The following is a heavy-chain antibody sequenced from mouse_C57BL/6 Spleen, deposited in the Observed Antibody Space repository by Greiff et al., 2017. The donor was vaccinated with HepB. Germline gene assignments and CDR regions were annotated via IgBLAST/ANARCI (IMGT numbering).Heavy chain of an antibody. CDR2: IRNKANNHAT. Sequence: DVMLVESGGGLVQPGGSMKLSCAASGFTFSDAWMDWVRQSPEKGLEWVAEIRNKANNHATYYAESVKGRFTISRDDSKSSVYLQMNSLRAEDTGIYYCRGLYYGNYEEAMDYWGQGTSVTVSS. D-gene: IGHD2-1*01. V-gene: IGHV6-6*01. CDR1: GFTFSDAW. CDR3: RGLYYGNYEEAMDY. J-gene: IGHJ4*01.